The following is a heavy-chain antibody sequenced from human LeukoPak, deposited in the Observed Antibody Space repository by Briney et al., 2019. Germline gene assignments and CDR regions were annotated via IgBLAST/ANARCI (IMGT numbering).Heavy chain of an antibody. Sequence: GGTLRLSCEASGFTFSSYGMSWVRQAPGKGLEWVSAISGSGDRTDYADSVKGRFTISRDNSKNTLYLQMNSLRVEDTAVYFCAKDLGYDYVWGEGNLYDYWGQGSLVTVSS. CDR2: ISGSGDRT. CDR3: AKDLGYDYVWGEGNLYDY. D-gene: IGHD3-16*01. J-gene: IGHJ4*02. CDR1: GFTFSSYG. V-gene: IGHV3-23*01.